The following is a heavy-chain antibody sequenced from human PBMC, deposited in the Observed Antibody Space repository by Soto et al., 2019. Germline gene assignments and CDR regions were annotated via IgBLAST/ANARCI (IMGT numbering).Heavy chain of an antibody. CDR3: ASFLMDIVVVVPPPD. D-gene: IGHD2-15*01. Sequence: GGSLRLSCAASGFTFSSYAMHWVRQAPGKGLEWVAVISYDGSNKYYADSVKGRFTISRDNSKNTLYLQMNSLRAEDTAVYYCASFLMDIVVVVPPPDWGQGTLVTVSS. CDR1: GFTFSSYA. V-gene: IGHV3-30-3*01. CDR2: ISYDGSNK. J-gene: IGHJ4*02.